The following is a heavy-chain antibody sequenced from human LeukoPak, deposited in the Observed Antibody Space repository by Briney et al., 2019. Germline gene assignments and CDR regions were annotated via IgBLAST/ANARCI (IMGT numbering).Heavy chain of an antibody. CDR2: IGSSGTTI. CDR3: ARVGYCGGGSCSRAIGY. CDR1: GFTFSSYE. D-gene: IGHD2-15*01. J-gene: IGHJ4*02. Sequence: GGSLRLSCAASGFTFSSYEMNWVRQAPGKGLEWFSYIGSSGTTISYADSVKGRFTISRDNAKNSLYLQMNSLRAEDTAVYYCARVGYCGGGSCSRAIGYWGQGTLVTVSS. V-gene: IGHV3-48*03.